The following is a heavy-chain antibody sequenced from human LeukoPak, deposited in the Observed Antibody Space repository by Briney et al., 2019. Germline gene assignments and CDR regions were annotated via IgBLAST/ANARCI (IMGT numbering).Heavy chain of an antibody. CDR3: AKGQYSSSRSAFDI. Sequence: PGGSLRLSCAASGFTFSSYGMHWVRQAPGKGLEWVAVISYDGSNKYYADSVKGRFTISRDNSKNTLYLQMNSLRAEDTAVYYCAKGQYSSSRSAFDIWGQGTMVTVSS. CDR1: GFTFSSYG. V-gene: IGHV3-30*18. CDR2: ISYDGSNK. D-gene: IGHD6-13*01. J-gene: IGHJ3*02.